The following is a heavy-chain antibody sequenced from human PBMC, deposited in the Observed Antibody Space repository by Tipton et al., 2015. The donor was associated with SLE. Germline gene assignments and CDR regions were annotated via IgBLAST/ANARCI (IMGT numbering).Heavy chain of an antibody. CDR2: IYYSGST. J-gene: IGHJ1*01. CDR1: GGSISSYY. CDR3: ASSPSGALVQH. V-gene: IGHV4-59*07. D-gene: IGHD2-15*01. Sequence: TLSLTCTVSGGSISSYYWSWIRQPPGKGLEWIGYIYYSGSTNYNPSPKSRVTISVDTSKNQFSLKLSSVTAADTAVYYCASSPSGALVQHWGQGTLVTVSS.